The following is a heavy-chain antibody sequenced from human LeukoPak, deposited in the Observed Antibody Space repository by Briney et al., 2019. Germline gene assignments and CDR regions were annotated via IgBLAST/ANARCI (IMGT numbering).Heavy chain of an antibody. Sequence: PGGSLRLSCAASGFTFSSYGMHWVRQAPGKGLEWVAFIRYDGSNKYYADSVKGRFTISRDNSKNTLYLQMNSLRAEDTAVYYCAKLGEGRGPTNAFDIWGQGTMVTVSS. CDR1: GFTFSSYG. CDR2: IRYDGSNK. V-gene: IGHV3-30*02. CDR3: AKLGEGRGPTNAFDI. J-gene: IGHJ3*02. D-gene: IGHD3-10*01.